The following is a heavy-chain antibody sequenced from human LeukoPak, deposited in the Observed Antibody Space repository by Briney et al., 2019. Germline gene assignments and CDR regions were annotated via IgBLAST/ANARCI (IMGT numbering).Heavy chain of an antibody. CDR2: IYTSGST. V-gene: IGHV4-61*02. D-gene: IGHD5-18*01. J-gene: IGHJ4*02. CDR3: ARVGYGYVDY. CDR1: GGSISSGSYY. Sequence: SETLSLTCTVSGGSISSGSYYWSWIRQPAGKGLEWIGRIYTSGSTNYNPSLKSRVTISVDTSKNQFSLKLSSVTAADTAVYYCARVGYGYVDYWGQGTLVTVSS.